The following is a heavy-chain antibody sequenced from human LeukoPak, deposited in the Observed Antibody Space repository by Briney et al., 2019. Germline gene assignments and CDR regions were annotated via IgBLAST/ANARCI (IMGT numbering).Heavy chain of an antibody. Sequence: SETLSLTCTVSGGSISSGDYYWSWIRQPPGKGLEWIGYIYYSGSTYYNPSLKSRVTISVDTSKNQFSLKLSSVTAADTAVYYCARGRGYSYGSYFDYWGQGTLVTVSS. V-gene: IGHV4-30-4*01. CDR3: ARGRGYSYGSYFDY. CDR1: GGSISSGDYY. CDR2: IYYSGST. J-gene: IGHJ4*02. D-gene: IGHD5-18*01.